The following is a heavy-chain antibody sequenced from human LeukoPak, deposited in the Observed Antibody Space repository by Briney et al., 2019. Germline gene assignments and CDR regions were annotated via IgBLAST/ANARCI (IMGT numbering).Heavy chain of an antibody. CDR3: ARDLVIGGKPLSY. CDR1: GYTFTTYA. J-gene: IGHJ4*02. D-gene: IGHD4-23*01. CDR2: INTKTGNL. V-gene: IGHV7-4-1*02. Sequence: GASVKVSCRASGYTFTTYAMNWVRQAPGQGLEWMGWINTKTGNLTYAQGFTGRFVFSLDTSVSTAYLQISSLKAEDTAVYYCARDLVIGGKPLSYWGQGTLVTVSS.